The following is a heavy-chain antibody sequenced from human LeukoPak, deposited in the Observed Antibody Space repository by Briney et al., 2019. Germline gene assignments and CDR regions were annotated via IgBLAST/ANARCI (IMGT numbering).Heavy chain of an antibody. V-gene: IGHV3-7*01. Sequence: GGSLRLSCAASGFTFSNYWMGWIRQAPAKGLEWVANIKQDGSERYYVDSVKGRFTISRDNAKNSLYLQMNSLRAEDTAVYYCARDSLAARPGQVDYWGQGTLVTVSS. D-gene: IGHD6-6*01. CDR1: GFTFSNYW. CDR2: IKQDGSER. CDR3: ARDSLAARPGQVDY. J-gene: IGHJ4*02.